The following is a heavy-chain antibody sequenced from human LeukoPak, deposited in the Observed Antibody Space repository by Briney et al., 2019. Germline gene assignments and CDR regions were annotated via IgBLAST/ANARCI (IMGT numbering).Heavy chain of an antibody. CDR3: AKRPSTYCSDGGCYFNY. CDR2: ISGSGGST. Sequence: GGSLRLSCAASGFTFISYAMSWVRQAPGKGLEWVSAISGSGGSTYYADSVKGRFTISRDKTKDTLDLQMNTMRAEDTAVYYCAKRPSTYCSDGGCYFNYWGQGTLVTVSS. V-gene: IGHV3-23*01. J-gene: IGHJ4*02. D-gene: IGHD2-15*01. CDR1: GFTFISYA.